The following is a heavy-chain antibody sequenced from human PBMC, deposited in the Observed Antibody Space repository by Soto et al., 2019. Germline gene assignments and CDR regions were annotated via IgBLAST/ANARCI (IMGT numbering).Heavy chain of an antibody. CDR3: ARWFTYGNFDYFDY. Sequence: PGGSLRLSCAASGFTFSSDWMHWFRQAPGKGLVWVSRIDSGGRTTTYADSVKGRFTISRDNAKNTLYLQVNGLRAEDTALYYCARWFTYGNFDYFDYWGQGTQVTVS. D-gene: IGHD3-10*01. CDR2: IDSGGRTT. CDR1: GFTFSSDW. V-gene: IGHV3-74*01. J-gene: IGHJ4*02.